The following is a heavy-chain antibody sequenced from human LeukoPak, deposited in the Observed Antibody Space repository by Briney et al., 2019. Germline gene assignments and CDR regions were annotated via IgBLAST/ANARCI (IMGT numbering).Heavy chain of an antibody. CDR1: AGSIRNYY. J-gene: IGHJ4*02. Sequence: PSETLSLTCTVSAGSIRNYYWSWIRQPAGKGLEWIGRIYTSGSTNYNLSLKSRVTISVDKSKNQFSLNLSSVTAADTAVYYCARARRDSGYYQVDYWGQGTLVTVSS. CDR3: ARARRDSGYYQVDY. CDR2: IYTSGST. D-gene: IGHD3-22*01. V-gene: IGHV4-4*07.